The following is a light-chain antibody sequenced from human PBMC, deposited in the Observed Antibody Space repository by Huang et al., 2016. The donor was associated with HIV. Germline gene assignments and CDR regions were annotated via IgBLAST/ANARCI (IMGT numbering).Light chain of an antibody. Sequence: EIVMTQSPGTLSVSPGERAPLSCRASQSVRSNLAWYQQKPGQAPRLLIYDASTRATGVPARLSGSGSGTQFTLSISSLQSEDFAVYYCQQYDNWPPFTFGPGTKVDI. CDR2: DAS. J-gene: IGKJ3*01. CDR1: QSVRSN. CDR3: QQYDNWPPFT. V-gene: IGKV3-15*01.